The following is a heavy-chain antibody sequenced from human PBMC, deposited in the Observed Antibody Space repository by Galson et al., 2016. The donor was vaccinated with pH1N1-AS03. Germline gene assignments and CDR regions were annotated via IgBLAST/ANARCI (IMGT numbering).Heavy chain of an antibody. Sequence: SLRLSCAASGFSFRNDWMNWVRQAPGKGLEWVGRIRSNFDGGSTEYAAPAKGRFTISRDDSKGTLYLQMNNLKTEDTAVYYCAVDRSLSWDANTWFDPWGQVTLVTVSS. V-gene: IGHV3-15*07. CDR1: GFSFRNDW. J-gene: IGHJ5*02. CDR2: IRSNFDGGST. D-gene: IGHD6-13*01. CDR3: AVDRSLSWDANTWFDP.